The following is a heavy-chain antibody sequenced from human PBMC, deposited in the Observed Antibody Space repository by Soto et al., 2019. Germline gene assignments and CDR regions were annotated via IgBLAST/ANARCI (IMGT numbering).Heavy chain of an antibody. CDR3: ARKAVGATANEAFDI. D-gene: IGHD1-26*01. J-gene: IGHJ3*02. V-gene: IGHV1-69*06. Sequence: SVKVSCKASGGTFSSYAISWVRQAPGQGLEWMGGIIPIFGTANYAQKFQGRVTITADKSTSTAYMELSSLRSEDTAVYYCARKAVGATANEAFDIWGQGTMVTVSS. CDR1: GGTFSSYA. CDR2: IIPIFGTA.